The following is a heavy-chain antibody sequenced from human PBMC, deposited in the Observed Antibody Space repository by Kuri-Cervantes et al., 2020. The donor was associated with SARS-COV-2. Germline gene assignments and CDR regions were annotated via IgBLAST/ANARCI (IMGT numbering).Heavy chain of an antibody. V-gene: IGHV4-38-2*02. CDR1: GYSISSISY. J-gene: IGHJ3*02. Sequence: SQTLSLTCAVSGYSISSISYWGWIRQAPGKGREWIGSIYHDWTTYSNPSLKSRVTISIDTSKNQFYLRLNSVTATDTAVYYCARDLGDGYNFAGDAFDIWGQGTMVTVSS. CDR2: IYHDWTT. CDR3: ARDLGDGYNFAGDAFDI. D-gene: IGHD5-24*01.